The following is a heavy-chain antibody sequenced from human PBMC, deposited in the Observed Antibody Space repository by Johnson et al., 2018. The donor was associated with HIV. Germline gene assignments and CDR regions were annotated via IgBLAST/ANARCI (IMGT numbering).Heavy chain of an antibody. CDR3: AKDPGRRDPHAYDI. D-gene: IGHD2-15*01. Sequence: EVQLVESGGGLVQPGGSLRLSCAASGFTVSSNYMSWVRQAPGKGLEWVSTLYSGGRTYYADSVKARFTISRDDARNTLYLQMNSLRIEDTGLYYCAKDPGRRDPHAYDIWGQGTMVTVSS. CDR1: GFTVSSNY. V-gene: IGHV3-66*02. CDR2: LYSGGRT. J-gene: IGHJ3*02.